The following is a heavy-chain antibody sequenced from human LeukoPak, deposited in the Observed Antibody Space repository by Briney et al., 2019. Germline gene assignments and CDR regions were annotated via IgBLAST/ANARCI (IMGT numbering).Heavy chain of an antibody. D-gene: IGHD3-3*01. V-gene: IGHV4-59*11. CDR3: ASQIITIFGVVTDDY. CDR2: IYYSGST. CDR1: GGSISSHY. J-gene: IGHJ4*02. Sequence: SETLSLTCTVSGGSISSHYWSWIRQPPGKGLEWIGYIYYSGSTNYNPSLKSRVTISVDTSKNQFSLKLSSVTAADTAVYYCASQIITIFGVVTDDYWGQGTLVTVSS.